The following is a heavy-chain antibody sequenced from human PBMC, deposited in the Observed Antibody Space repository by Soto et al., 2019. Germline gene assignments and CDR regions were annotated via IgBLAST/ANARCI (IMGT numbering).Heavy chain of an antibody. CDR2: IDPSDSYT. CDR1: VYSFTTYW. D-gene: IGHD5-18*01. J-gene: IGHJ5*02. Sequence: RISCKASVYSFTTYWITWVRQTPDKGLEWMGRIDPSDSYTNYSPSFQGHITISTDKSISTVYLQWSSLKASDTAMYYCARVVGATAVVHWLDPGAQGPLVTVPS. CDR3: ARVVGATAVVHWLDP. V-gene: IGHV5-10-1*01.